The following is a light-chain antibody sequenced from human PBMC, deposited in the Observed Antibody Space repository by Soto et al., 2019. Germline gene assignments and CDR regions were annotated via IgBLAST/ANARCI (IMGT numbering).Light chain of an antibody. CDR3: QPLTNCPPFS. CDR1: QSISSY. V-gene: IGKV3-11*01. J-gene: IGKJ3*01. Sequence: ATVTLTTGERATLSCRASQSISSYLAWYQQKPGQTPRLLIYDASNRTTDIPARFRGGGSGTDFTLTISILEPEDFAVYYCQPLTNCPPFSFAARTKPDI. CDR2: DAS.